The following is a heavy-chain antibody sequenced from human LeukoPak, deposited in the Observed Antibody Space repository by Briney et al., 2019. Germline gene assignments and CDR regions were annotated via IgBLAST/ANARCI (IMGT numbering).Heavy chain of an antibody. Sequence: SQTLSLTCTVSGGSISSGDYYWSWIRQPPGKGLEWIGYIYYSGSTYYNPSLKSRVTISVDTSKNQFSLKLSSVTAADTAVYYCVRASYGDYWFDPWGQGTLVTVSS. D-gene: IGHD4-17*01. CDR3: VRASYGDYWFDP. J-gene: IGHJ5*02. V-gene: IGHV4-30-4*01. CDR1: GGSISSGDYY. CDR2: IYYSGST.